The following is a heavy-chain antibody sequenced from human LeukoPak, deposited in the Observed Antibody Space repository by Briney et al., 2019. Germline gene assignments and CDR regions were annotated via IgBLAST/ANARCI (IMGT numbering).Heavy chain of an antibody. CDR3: ARGRSHMVRGRVFDY. D-gene: IGHD3-10*01. CDR1: GYTFTSYY. CDR2: INPSGGST. V-gene: IGHV1-46*01. Sequence: ASVTVSCKASGYTFTSYYMHWVRQAPGQGLEWMGIINPSGGSTSYAQKFQGRVTMTRDTSTSTVYMELSSLRSEDTAVYYCARGRSHMVRGRVFDYWGQGTLVTVSS. J-gene: IGHJ4*02.